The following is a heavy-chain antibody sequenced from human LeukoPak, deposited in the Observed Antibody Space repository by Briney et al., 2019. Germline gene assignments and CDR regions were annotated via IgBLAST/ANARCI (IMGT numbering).Heavy chain of an antibody. V-gene: IGHV4-34*01. CDR2: INHSGST. CDR3: ARLPYVWGSYRLNYFDY. J-gene: IGHJ4*02. D-gene: IGHD3-16*02. CDR1: GGSFSGYY. Sequence: SETLSLTCAVYGGSFSGYYWSWIRQPPGKGLEWIGEINHSGSTNYNPSLKSRVTISVDTSKNQFSLKLSSVTAADTAVYYCARLPYVWGSYRLNYFDYWGQGTLVTVSS.